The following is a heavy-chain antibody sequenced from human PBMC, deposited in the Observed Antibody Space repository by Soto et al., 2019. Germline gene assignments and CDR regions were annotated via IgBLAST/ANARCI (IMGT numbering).Heavy chain of an antibody. V-gene: IGHV4-30-4*01. CDR2: IYYTGSA. D-gene: IGHD3-22*01. CDR1: GGSISSGDYY. CDR3: ARDVYDSSGHRYDY. J-gene: IGHJ4*02. Sequence: SETLSLTCTVSGGSISSGDYYWSWFRQPPGKGLEWIGYIYYTGSAYYNPSLRSRVTMSVDTSKNQFSLKLNSVTAADTAVYYCARDVYDSSGHRYDYWGQGTQVTVSS.